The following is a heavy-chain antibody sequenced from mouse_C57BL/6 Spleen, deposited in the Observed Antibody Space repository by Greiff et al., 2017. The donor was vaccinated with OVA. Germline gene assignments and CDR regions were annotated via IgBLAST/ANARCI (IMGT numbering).Heavy chain of an antibody. CDR1: CLTFTRYW. V-gene: IGHV1-53*01. Sequence: QVPLPPPGAELVKPGGSVKLSCKGFCLTFTRYWVHWVKQRPGQGLEWIGNIKPSNGGTNYNEKFKSKATLTVDKSSSTAYMQLSSLTSEDSAVYYCARTGYYDWYFDVWGTGTTVTVSS. CDR3: ARTGYYDWYFDV. J-gene: IGHJ1*03. D-gene: IGHD2-3*01. CDR2: IKPSNGGT.